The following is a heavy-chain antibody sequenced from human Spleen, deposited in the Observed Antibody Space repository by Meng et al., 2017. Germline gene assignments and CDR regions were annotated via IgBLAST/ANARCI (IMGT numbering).Heavy chain of an antibody. Sequence: QVQLQESGPGLVKPSETLSLTCAVYGGSFSVYYWSWIRQPPGKGLEWIGEINHSGSTNYNPSLKSRVTISVDTSKNQFSLKLSSVTAADTAVYYCATHLRSPGYGSASWGQGTLVTVSS. J-gene: IGHJ5*02. V-gene: IGHV4-34*01. CDR3: ATHLRSPGYGSAS. CDR2: INHSGST. D-gene: IGHD2-15*01. CDR1: GGSFSVYY.